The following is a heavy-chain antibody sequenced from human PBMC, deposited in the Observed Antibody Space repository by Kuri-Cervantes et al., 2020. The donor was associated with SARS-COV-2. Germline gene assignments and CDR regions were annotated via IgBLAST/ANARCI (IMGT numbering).Heavy chain of an antibody. CDR1: GFTFSSYG. Sequence: GESLKISCAASGFTFSSYGVHWVRQAPGKGLEWVAFIRYDGSNKYYADSVKGRFTISRDNSKNTLYLQMNSLRAEDTAVYYCAKVYGDIVVVPAAKYFQHWGQGTLVTVSS. V-gene: IGHV3-30*02. D-gene: IGHD2-2*01. J-gene: IGHJ1*01. CDR3: AKVYGDIVVVPAAKYFQH. CDR2: IRYDGSNK.